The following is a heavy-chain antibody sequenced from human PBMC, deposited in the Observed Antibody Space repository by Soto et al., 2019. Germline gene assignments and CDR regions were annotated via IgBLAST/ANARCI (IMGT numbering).Heavy chain of an antibody. CDR3: AQQAWFDP. CDR2: IYSGGST. V-gene: IGHV3-66*04. Sequence: EVQLVESGGGLVQPGGSLRLSCTVSGFSVSSNYMSWVRQATGKGLEWVSVIYSGGSTYYADSVKGRFTISRDNSKNTLYLQMNSLSAEDTAVYYCAQQAWFDPWGQGTLVTVSS. CDR1: GFSVSSNY. J-gene: IGHJ5*02.